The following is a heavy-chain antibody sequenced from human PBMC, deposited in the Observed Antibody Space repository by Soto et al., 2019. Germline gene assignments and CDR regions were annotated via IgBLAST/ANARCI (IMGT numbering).Heavy chain of an antibody. J-gene: IGHJ4*02. CDR3: ARDPYYYDSSDPPD. CDR2: INSVGTST. V-gene: IGHV3-74*01. D-gene: IGHD3-22*01. Sequence: GGSLRLSCTASGFTFSSYWMHWVRQAPGKGLVWVSRINSVGTSTSYADSVKGRFTISRDNAKNTLYLQMNSLRAEDTAVYYCARDPYYYDSSDPPDWGQGTLVTVSS. CDR1: GFTFSSYW.